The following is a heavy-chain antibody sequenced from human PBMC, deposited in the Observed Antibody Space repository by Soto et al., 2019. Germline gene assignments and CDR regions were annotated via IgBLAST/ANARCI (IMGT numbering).Heavy chain of an antibody. D-gene: IGHD2-15*01. CDR2: INPNSGGT. J-gene: IGHJ4*02. CDR3: ARDLGYCSGGSCCSLYYFDY. Sequence: ASVKVSCKASGYTFTGYYMHWVRQAPGQGLEWMGWINPNSGGTNYAQKFQGWVTMTRDTSISTAYMELSRLRSYDTAVYYCARDLGYCSGGSCCSLYYFDYWGQGTLVTVSS. CDR1: GYTFTGYY. V-gene: IGHV1-2*04.